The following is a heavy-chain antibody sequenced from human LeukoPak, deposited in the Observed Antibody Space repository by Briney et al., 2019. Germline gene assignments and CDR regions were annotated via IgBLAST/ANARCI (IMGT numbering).Heavy chain of an antibody. Sequence: GGSLRLSCAASGFTFSTYWMHWVRQAPGKGLVWVSRMNNDGSIRDYADSVKGRFTISRDNSKNTLYLQMNSLRAEDTAVYYCAKDPNQKEVATTLYDYVWGSYRYRPLYYFDYWGQGTLVTVSS. J-gene: IGHJ4*02. CDR3: AKDPNQKEVATTLYDYVWGSYRYRPLYYFDY. CDR2: MNNDGSIR. D-gene: IGHD3-16*02. V-gene: IGHV3-74*01. CDR1: GFTFSTYW.